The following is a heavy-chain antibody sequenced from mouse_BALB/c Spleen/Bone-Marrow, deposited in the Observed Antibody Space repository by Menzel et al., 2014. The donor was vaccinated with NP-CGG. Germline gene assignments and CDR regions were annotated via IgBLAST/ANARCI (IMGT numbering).Heavy chain of an antibody. CDR2: IVPSSAYS. V-gene: IGHV1-4*01. J-gene: IGHJ2*01. D-gene: IGHD2-3*01. CDR3: AREGSYDGCSGHFDF. CDR1: GYSFTSFT. Sequence: QVQLKESGAELARPGASVRMSCKASGYSFTSFTMHWLKQRPGQGLEWIAYIVPSSAYSNYNQKFKDKATLTADRPSNTAYVQLSSLTSEDSAVYYCAREGSYDGCSGHFDFWGPGTTLTVSS.